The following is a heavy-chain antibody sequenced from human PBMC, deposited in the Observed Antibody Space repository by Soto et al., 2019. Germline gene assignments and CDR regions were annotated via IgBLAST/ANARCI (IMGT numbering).Heavy chain of an antibody. D-gene: IGHD4-4*01. CDR2: IYYSGYS. V-gene: IGHV4-30-4*01. CDR1: GGSISSGDYK. CDR3: ARSDNYVPFEY. J-gene: IGHJ4*02. Sequence: QVQLQESGPGLVKPSQTLSLTCTVSGGSISSGDYKWSWIRQPPGKGLEWIGYIYYSGYSYNNPSLKSRVTMSVDTSKNQFSLKLSSVTAADTAVYYCARSDNYVPFEYRGQGTLVTVSS.